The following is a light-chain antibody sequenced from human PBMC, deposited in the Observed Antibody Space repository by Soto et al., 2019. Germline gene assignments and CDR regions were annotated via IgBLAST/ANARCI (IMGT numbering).Light chain of an antibody. V-gene: IGKV3-20*01. CDR2: GAS. CDR3: QQYGSSPTT. CDR1: QSVSSSY. J-gene: IGKJ1*01. Sequence: IGLTPSPGTLSLLPGQSAPLSCKASQSVSSSYLAWYQQTPGQAPRLLIYGASSRATGLPDRFSGSGSGTDFTLTISRLEPEDFAVYYCQQYGSSPTTFGQGTKV.